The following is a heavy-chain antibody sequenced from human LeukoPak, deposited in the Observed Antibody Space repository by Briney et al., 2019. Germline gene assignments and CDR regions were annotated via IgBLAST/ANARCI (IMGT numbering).Heavy chain of an antibody. Sequence: GGSLRLSCVGSGVTFGNYAMNWVRQAPGKGLEWVAAISGRGGDTFYADSVKGRFTFSRDNSKNSLYLQMNSLRAGDTAVYYCARDLSSSWDSLVNRPFDYWGQGTLVTVSS. CDR2: ISGRGGDT. CDR1: GVTFGNYA. V-gene: IGHV3-23*01. J-gene: IGHJ4*02. D-gene: IGHD6-13*01. CDR3: ARDLSSSWDSLVNRPFDY.